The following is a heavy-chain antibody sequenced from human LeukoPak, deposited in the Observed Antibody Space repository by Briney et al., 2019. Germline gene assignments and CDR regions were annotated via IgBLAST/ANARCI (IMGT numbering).Heavy chain of an antibody. CDR2: ISSSGSTI. D-gene: IGHD6-19*01. CDR3: ARDLGAASSGWYSLDY. CDR1: GFTFSDYY. J-gene: IGHJ4*02. Sequence: PGGSLRLSCAASGFTFSDYYMSWIRQAPGKGLEWVSYISSSGSTIYYADSVKGRFTISRDNAENSLYLQMNGLRAEDTAVYYCARDLGAASSGWYSLDYWGQGTLVTVSS. V-gene: IGHV3-11*01.